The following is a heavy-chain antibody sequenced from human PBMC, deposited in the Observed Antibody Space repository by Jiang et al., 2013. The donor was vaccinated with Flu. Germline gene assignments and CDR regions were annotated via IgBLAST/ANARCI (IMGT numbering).Heavy chain of an antibody. CDR1: GFTFSSYA. J-gene: IGHJ3*02. CDR3: AKDQDIVVVPAQGAFDI. Sequence: CAASGFTFSSYAMSWVRQAPGKGLEWVSAISGSGGSTYYADSVKGRFTISRDNSKNTLYLQMNSLRAEDTAVYYCAKDQDIVVVPAQGAFDIWGQGTMVTVSS. CDR2: ISGSGGST. V-gene: IGHV3-23*01. D-gene: IGHD2-2*01.